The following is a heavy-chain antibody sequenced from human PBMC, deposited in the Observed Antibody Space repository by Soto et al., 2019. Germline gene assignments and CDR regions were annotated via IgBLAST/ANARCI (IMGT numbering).Heavy chain of an antibody. J-gene: IGHJ5*02. CDR2: TYYRSKWYN. Sequence: PSQTLSLTCAISGDSVSSNSAAWNWIRQSPSRGLEWLGRTYYRSKWYNDYAVSAKSRITINPDTSKNQFSLQLNSVTPEDTAVYYCAREGDITMVRGDGASWFDPWGQGTLVTVSS. D-gene: IGHD3-10*01. CDR3: AREGDITMVRGDGASWFDP. CDR1: GDSVSSNSAA. V-gene: IGHV6-1*01.